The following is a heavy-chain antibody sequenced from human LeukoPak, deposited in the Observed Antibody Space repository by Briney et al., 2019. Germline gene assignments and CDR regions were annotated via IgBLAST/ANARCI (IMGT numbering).Heavy chain of an antibody. CDR1: VYAFRDVY. J-gene: IGHJ5*02. V-gene: IGHV1-2*02. Sequence: ASVKVSCKSSVYAFRDVYFNWVRQAPGQGVEWVGWINHNTGARSYAQKFHDRVTMDTSDNTQYMALSWLRSDDTAVYYCATGSIPHTRAPWGPGTLVTVSS. CDR2: INHNTGAR. D-gene: IGHD6-6*01. CDR3: ATGSIPHTRAP.